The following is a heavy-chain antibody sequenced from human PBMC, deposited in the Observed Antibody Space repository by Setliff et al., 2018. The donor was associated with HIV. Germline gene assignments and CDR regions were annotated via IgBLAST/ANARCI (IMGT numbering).Heavy chain of an antibody. D-gene: IGHD3-22*01. J-gene: IGHJ4*02. CDR1: GGSISPYY. CDR3: VRLTTTYYYDSSAYYHPV. Sequence: SETLSLTCTVSGGSISPYYWSWIRQPPGKGLEWIAWISDSGSTYYNPSLKSRVTISVDTSKNQFSLKLSSVTAADTAVFYCVRLTTTYYYDSSAYYHPVWGQGTLVTVS. CDR2: ISDSGST. V-gene: IGHV4-59*12.